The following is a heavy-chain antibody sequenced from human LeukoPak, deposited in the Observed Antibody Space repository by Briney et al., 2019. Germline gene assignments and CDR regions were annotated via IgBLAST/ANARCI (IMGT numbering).Heavy chain of an antibody. D-gene: IGHD3-22*01. CDR1: GYTFTSYG. CDR3: ARPMKQKYYYDSSGYYLDY. V-gene: IGHV1-2*02. CDR2: INPNSGGT. Sequence: GASVKVSCKASGYTFTSYGISWVRQAPGQGLEWMGWINPNSGGTNYAQKFQGRVTMTRDTSISTAYMELSRLRSDDTAVYYCARPMKQKYYYDSSGYYLDYWGQGTLVTVSS. J-gene: IGHJ4*02.